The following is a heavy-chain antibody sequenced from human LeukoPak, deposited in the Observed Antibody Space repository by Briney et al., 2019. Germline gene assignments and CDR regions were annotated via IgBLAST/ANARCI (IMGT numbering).Heavy chain of an antibody. J-gene: IGHJ4*02. CDR2: ISYGGSHK. CDR3: ARSSRAGSQEMIWYLDN. V-gene: IGHV3-30*03. Sequence: PGGSLRLSCAASGFTFSSYSMNWVRQAPGKGLEWLAVISYGGSHKYYADSVRGRFTVSRDNSKSNLYLLMSKLTGDDTAVYFCARSSRAGSQEMIWYLDNWGQGTLVTVSS. D-gene: IGHD3/OR15-3a*01. CDR1: GFTFSSYS.